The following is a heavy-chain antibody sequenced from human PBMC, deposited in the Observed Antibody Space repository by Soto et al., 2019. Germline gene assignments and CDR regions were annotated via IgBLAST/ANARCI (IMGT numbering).Heavy chain of an antibody. V-gene: IGHV4-31*03. Sequence: SETLSLTCTVSGGSISSGGYYWSWIRHHPGKGLEWIGYIFYSGSTFYSPSLKSRVTISVDTSKNHFSLRLTSVTAADTAVYYCARYTPEKTGTSPFDYWGQGTLVTVSS. CDR2: IFYSGST. J-gene: IGHJ4*02. CDR1: GGSISSGGYY. D-gene: IGHD1-7*01. CDR3: ARYTPEKTGTSPFDY.